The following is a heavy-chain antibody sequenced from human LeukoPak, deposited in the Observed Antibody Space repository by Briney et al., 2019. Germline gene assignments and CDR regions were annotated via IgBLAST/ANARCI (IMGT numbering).Heavy chain of an antibody. Sequence: ASVKVSCKASGYTFTSYDINCVRQATGQGLEWMGWMNPNSGNTGYAQKFQGRVTMTRNTSISTAYMELSSLRSEDTAVYYCARGIKPYYDFWSGYYAYYYYYGMDVWGQGTTVTVSS. D-gene: IGHD3-3*01. V-gene: IGHV1-8*01. CDR1: GYTFTSYD. CDR2: MNPNSGNT. J-gene: IGHJ6*02. CDR3: ARGIKPYYDFWSGYYAYYYYYGMDV.